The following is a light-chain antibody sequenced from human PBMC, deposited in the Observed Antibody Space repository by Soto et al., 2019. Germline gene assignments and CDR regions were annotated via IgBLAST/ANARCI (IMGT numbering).Light chain of an antibody. J-gene: IGKJ1*01. CDR2: GAS. CDR1: QTLISDY. Sequence: EIVMTQSPDTLSVSPGERATLSCRASQTLISDYLAWYQQKPGQAPRLLIYGASTRATGLPARFSGSGSGTEFTLTISSLQSEDFAVYYCQQYNSWPLTFGQGTKVDI. CDR3: QQYNSWPLT. V-gene: IGKV3-15*01.